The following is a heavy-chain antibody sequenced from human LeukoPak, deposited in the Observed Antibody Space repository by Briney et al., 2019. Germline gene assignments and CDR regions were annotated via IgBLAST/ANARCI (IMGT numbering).Heavy chain of an antibody. V-gene: IGHV4-39*01. CDR1: GGPISSSSYY. CDR2: IYYSGST. Sequence: KSSETLSLTCTVSGGPISSSSYYWGWIRQPPGKGLEWIGSIYYSGSTYYNPSLKSRVTISVDTSKNQFSLKLSSVTAADTAVYYCARLQWELLRDWGQGTLVTVSS. CDR3: ARLQWELLRD. J-gene: IGHJ4*02. D-gene: IGHD1-26*01.